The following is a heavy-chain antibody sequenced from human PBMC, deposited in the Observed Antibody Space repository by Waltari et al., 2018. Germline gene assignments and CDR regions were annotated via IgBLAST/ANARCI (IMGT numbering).Heavy chain of an antibody. CDR3: ARTKARYYDFWSGYSYYFDY. J-gene: IGHJ4*02. D-gene: IGHD3-3*01. CDR1: GGSFSGYY. V-gene: IGHV4-34*01. CDR2: IKHSGSN. Sequence: QVQLQQWGAGLLKPSETLSLTCAVYGGSFSGYYWSWIRQPPGKGLEWIGEIKHSGSNNYSPSLKSRVTISVDTSKNQFSLKLSSVTAADTAVYYCARTKARYYDFWSGYSYYFDYWGQGTLVTVSS.